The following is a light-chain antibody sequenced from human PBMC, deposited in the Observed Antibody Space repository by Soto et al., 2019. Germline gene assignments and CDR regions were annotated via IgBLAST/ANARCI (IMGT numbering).Light chain of an antibody. CDR1: QSVRSSL. V-gene: IGKV3-20*01. CDR3: HQYDSLLET. CDR2: GAS. Sequence: EILLTQSPCTLSLSPGERATLSCRASQSVRSSLLAWYQQKPGQPPRLLIYGASTRATGTPERFRGSGSGTDFTLTISRLEPEDFEVYYCHQYDSLLETFGQGTKVDIK. J-gene: IGKJ1*01.